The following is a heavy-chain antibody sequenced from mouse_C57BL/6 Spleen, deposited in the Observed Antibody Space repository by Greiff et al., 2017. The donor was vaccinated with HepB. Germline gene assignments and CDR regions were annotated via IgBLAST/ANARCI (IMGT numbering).Heavy chain of an antibody. V-gene: IGHV1-9*01. CDR1: GYTFTGYW. Sequence: QVQLQQSGAELMKPGASVKLSCKATGYTFTGYWIEWVKQRPGHGLEWIGEILPGSGSTNYNEKFKGKATFTADTSSNTAYMQLISLTTEDYAIYYCARTWTGVWYFDVWGTGTTVTVSS. CDR2: ILPGSGST. CDR3: ARTWTGVWYFDV. J-gene: IGHJ1*03.